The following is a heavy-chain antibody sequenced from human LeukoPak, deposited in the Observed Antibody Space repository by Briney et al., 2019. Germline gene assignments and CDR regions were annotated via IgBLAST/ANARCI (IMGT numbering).Heavy chain of an antibody. J-gene: IGHJ6*03. D-gene: IGHD4-17*01. CDR2: IITYNGNT. Sequence: ASVKVSCKTSGYTFTSYGLSWVRQAPGQGLEWMGWIITYNGNTYYSQKLQGRVTMTTDTSTSTAYMELRSLRSDDTAVYYCAKTTVTSEEYFYYYMDVWGKGTTVTVSS. V-gene: IGHV1-18*01. CDR3: AKTTVTSEEYFYYYMDV. CDR1: GYTFTSYG.